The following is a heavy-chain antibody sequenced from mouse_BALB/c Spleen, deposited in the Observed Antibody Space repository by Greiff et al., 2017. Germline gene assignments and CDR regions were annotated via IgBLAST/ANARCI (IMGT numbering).Heavy chain of an antibody. CDR3: ARHSITTVVARDY. CDR2: IDPANGNT. D-gene: IGHD1-1*01. Sequence: VQLQQSGAELVKPGASVKLYCTASGFNIKDTYMHWVKQRPEQGLEWIGRIDPANGNTKYDPKFQGKATITADTSSNTAYLQLSSLTSEDTAVYYCARHSITTVVARDYWGQGTTLTVSS. V-gene: IGHV14-3*02. J-gene: IGHJ2*01. CDR1: GFNIKDTY.